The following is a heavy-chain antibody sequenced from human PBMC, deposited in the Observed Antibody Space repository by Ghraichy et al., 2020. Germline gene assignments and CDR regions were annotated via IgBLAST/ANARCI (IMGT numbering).Heavy chain of an antibody. CDR3: AKVRGGGYSYDALDY. Sequence: GGSLRLSCAASGFTFDDYAMHWVRQAPGKGLEWVSGISWNSGSIGYADSVKGRFTISRDNAKNSLYLQMNSLRAEDTALYYCAKVRGGGYSYDALDYWGQGTLVTVSS. D-gene: IGHD5-18*01. CDR1: GFTFDDYA. V-gene: IGHV3-9*01. J-gene: IGHJ4*02. CDR2: ISWNSGSI.